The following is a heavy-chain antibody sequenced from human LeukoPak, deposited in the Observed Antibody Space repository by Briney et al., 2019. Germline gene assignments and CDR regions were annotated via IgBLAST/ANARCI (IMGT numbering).Heavy chain of an antibody. CDR3: ARDGSTFDWGRPFDY. J-gene: IGHJ4*02. CDR2: INPSGGST. D-gene: IGHD7-27*01. CDR1: GYTFTSYY. Sequence: ASVKVSCKASGYTFTSYYMHWVRQAPGQGLEWMGIINPSGGSTSYAQKFQGRVTMTRDTSTSTVYMELSSLRSEDTAVYYCARDGSTFDWGRPFDYWGQGTLVTVSP. V-gene: IGHV1-46*01.